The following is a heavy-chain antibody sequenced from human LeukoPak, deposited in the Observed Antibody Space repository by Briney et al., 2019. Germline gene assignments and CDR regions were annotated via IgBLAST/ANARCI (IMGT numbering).Heavy chain of an antibody. CDR3: AKSPLGSYYYYMDV. V-gene: IGHV3-23*01. CDR2: ISGSGGST. CDR1: GYTFSSYG. Sequence: GGTLRLSCAASGYTFSSYGMSWVREAPGKGLEWVSAISGSGGSTYYADSVKGRFTISRDNSKNTLYLQMNSLRAEDTAVYYCAKSPLGSYYYYMDVWGKGTTVTVS. D-gene: IGHD3-10*01. J-gene: IGHJ6*03.